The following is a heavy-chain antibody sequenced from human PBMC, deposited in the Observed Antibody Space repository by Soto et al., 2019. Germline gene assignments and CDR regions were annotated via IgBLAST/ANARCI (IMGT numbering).Heavy chain of an antibody. CDR3: ATSVNSALAFAY. Sequence: QVQLVQSGAEVKKPGASVKVSCKASGYTFTHYYIHWVRQAPGQGLEWMGIINPNGGSTTYAQKFQAGFTMTRDTSTSTVYMDLSSLRSEDSAVYYCATSVNSALAFAYWGQGTLVTVSS. CDR1: GYTFTHYY. CDR2: INPNGGST. J-gene: IGHJ4*02. V-gene: IGHV1-46*01. D-gene: IGHD5-18*01.